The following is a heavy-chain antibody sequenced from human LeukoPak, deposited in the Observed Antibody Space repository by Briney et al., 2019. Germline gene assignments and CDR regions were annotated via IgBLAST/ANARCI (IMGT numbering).Heavy chain of an antibody. CDR1: GFTFSNYA. CDR3: ARGQPPSYYDMDV. D-gene: IGHD6-13*01. V-gene: IGHV3-23*01. J-gene: IGHJ6*02. Sequence: QTGGSLRLSSAASGFTFSNYAMTWVRQAPGKGLEWVSGISASGYTTYYSDSVKGRFTISRDNSKNTLYLQMSSLRAEDTALYYCARGQPPSYYDMDVWGQGTTVTVSS. CDR2: ISASGYTT.